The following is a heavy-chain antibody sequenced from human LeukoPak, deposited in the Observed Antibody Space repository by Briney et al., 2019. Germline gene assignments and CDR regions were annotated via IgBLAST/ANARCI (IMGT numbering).Heavy chain of an antibody. V-gene: IGHV1-18*01. Sequence: ASVKVSCKASGYTLNRYGISWVRQAPGQGLEWMGWISAYNGHTKNAQKFQGRVTMTTDTSTDTAYMELRSLRSDDPAVYYCAREENYYDSSGHHYYYMDVWGKGTTVTVSS. CDR1: GYTLNRYG. J-gene: IGHJ6*03. D-gene: IGHD3-22*01. CDR3: AREENYYDSSGHHYYYMDV. CDR2: ISAYNGHT.